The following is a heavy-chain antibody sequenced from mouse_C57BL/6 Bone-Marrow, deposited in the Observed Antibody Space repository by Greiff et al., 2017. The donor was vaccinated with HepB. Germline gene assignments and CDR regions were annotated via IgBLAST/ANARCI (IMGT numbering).Heavy chain of an antibody. CDR3: AKPSYYYGSSYWFAY. CDR1: GFTFSDYG. CDR2: ISSGSSTI. D-gene: IGHD1-1*01. J-gene: IGHJ3*01. V-gene: IGHV5-17*01. Sequence: EVKLVESGGGLVKPGGSLKLSCAASGFTFSDYGMHWVRQAPEKGLEWVAYISSGSSTIYYADTVKGRFTISRDNAKNTLFLQMTSLRSEDTAMYYCAKPSYYYGSSYWFAYWGQGTLVTASA.